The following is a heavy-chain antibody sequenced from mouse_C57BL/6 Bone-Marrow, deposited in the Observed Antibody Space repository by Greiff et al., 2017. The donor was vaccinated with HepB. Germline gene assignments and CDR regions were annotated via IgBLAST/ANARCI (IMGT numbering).Heavy chain of an antibody. Sequence: EVMLVESEGGLVQPGSSMKLSCTASGFTFSDYYMAWVRQVPEKGLEWVAYINYDGSSTYYLDTLKSRFIISRDNAKNMLYLQMSSLKSEDTATYYCASGLDYFDYWGRGTTLTVSA. CDR2: INYDGSST. J-gene: IGHJ2*01. V-gene: IGHV5-16*01. CDR3: ASGLDYFDY. CDR1: GFTFSDYY.